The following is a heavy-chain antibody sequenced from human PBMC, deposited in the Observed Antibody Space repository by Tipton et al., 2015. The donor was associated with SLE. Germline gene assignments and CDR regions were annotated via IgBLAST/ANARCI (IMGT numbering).Heavy chain of an antibody. CDR2: IYYTGST. D-gene: IGHD6-13*01. CDR3: RAYSSSWPGDY. CDR1: GGSISSSSYY. J-gene: IGHJ4*02. Sequence: TLSLTCNVSGGSISSSSYYWGWIRQPPGKGLEWIGSIYYTGSTYYNPPLKSRVTISVDTSKNQFSLKLSSVTAADTAVYYCRAYSSSWPGDYWGQGTLVTVSS. V-gene: IGHV4-39*01.